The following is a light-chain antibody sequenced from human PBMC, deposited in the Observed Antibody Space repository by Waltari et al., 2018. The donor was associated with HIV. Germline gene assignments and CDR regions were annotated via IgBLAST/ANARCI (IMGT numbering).Light chain of an antibody. CDR2: EVS. Sequence: QSALTQPASVSGSPGQSITISCTGTSSDVGGYNYVSWYQQQPGKAPKLMIYEVSNRHSGVSNRFSGSKSGNTASLTISGLQAEDEADYYCSSYTSSSSPYVFGTGTKVTVL. V-gene: IGLV2-14*01. CDR3: SSYTSSSSPYV. CDR1: SSDVGGYNY. J-gene: IGLJ1*01.